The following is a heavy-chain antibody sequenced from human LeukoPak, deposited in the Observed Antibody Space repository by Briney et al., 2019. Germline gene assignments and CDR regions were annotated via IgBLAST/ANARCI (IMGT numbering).Heavy chain of an antibody. CDR3: AREPLIMGWLQYEGGDY. Sequence: GGSLRLSCAASGFTFSSYSMNWVRQAPGKGLEWVSYISSSSSTIYYADSVKGRFTISRDNAKNSLYLQMNSLRAEDTAVYYCAREPLIMGWLQYEGGDYWGQGTLVTVSS. CDR2: ISSSSSTI. D-gene: IGHD5-24*01. CDR1: GFTFSSYS. J-gene: IGHJ4*02. V-gene: IGHV3-48*04.